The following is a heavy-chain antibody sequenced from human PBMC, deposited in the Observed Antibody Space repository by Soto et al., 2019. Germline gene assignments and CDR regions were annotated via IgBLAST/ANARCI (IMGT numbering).Heavy chain of an antibody. CDR1: GGSISSGGYY. Sequence: SETLSLTCTFSGGSISSGGYYWSWIRQHPGKGLEWIGYIYYSGSTYYNPSLKSRVTISVDTSKNQFSLKLSSVTAADTAVYYCARVLWFGEKKGNWFDPWGQGTLVTVSS. CDR3: ARVLWFGEKKGNWFDP. CDR2: IYYSGST. J-gene: IGHJ5*02. D-gene: IGHD3-10*01. V-gene: IGHV4-31*03.